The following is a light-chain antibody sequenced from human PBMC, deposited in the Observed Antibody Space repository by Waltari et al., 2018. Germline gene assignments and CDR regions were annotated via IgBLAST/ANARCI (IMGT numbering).Light chain of an antibody. J-gene: IGKJ1*01. CDR1: QSVGTY. V-gene: IGKV3D-15*01. Sequence: EIVMTQSPATLSLSPGETATLPCRASQSVGTYLAWYQQKPGQAPKLLVHSAFFRATGIPDRFSGSGSRTDFTLTISSLEPEDVGVYHCQQYNDLLWTFGQGTKVEIK. CDR2: SAF. CDR3: QQYNDLLWT.